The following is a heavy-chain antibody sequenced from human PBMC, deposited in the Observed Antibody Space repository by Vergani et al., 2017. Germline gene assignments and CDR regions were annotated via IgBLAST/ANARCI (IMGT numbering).Heavy chain of an antibody. D-gene: IGHD6-13*01. CDR2: IRWNSGSI. J-gene: IGHJ3*02. CDR3: AKDLLGSSLYIDHDAFDI. V-gene: IGHV3-9*01. CDR1: GFTFDDYA. Sequence: EVQLVESGGGLVQPGRSLRLSCAASGFTFDDYAMHWVRPAPGKGLEWVSGIRWNSGSIGYADSVKGRFTISRDKSKNTLYLQMNSLRAEDTAVYYCAKDLLGSSLYIDHDAFDIWGQGTMVTVSS.